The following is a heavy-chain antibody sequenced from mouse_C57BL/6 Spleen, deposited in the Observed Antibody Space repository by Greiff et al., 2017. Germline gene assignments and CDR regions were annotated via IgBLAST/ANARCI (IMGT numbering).Heavy chain of an antibody. J-gene: IGHJ4*01. V-gene: IGHV2-4*01. D-gene: IGHD1-1*01. CDR3: AIYYYGSSRYAMDY. Sequence: VQLQQSGPGLVQPSQSLSITCTVSGFPLTSYGVHWVRQPPGKGLEWLGVIWSGGSTDYNAAFISRLSISKDNSKSQVFFKMNSLQADDTAIYYCAIYYYGSSRYAMDYWGQGTSGTVSS. CDR2: IWSGGST. CDR1: GFPLTSYG.